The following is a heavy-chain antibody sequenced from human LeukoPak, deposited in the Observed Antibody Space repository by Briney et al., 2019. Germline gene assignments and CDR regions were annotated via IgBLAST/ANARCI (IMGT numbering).Heavy chain of an antibody. CDR3: ANSREVAGPATDY. CDR2: ISNSGSYI. CDR1: GFTFSSYS. Sequence: GGSLRLSCAASGFTFSSYSMNWVRQAPGKGLEWVSSISNSGSYIYYADLVKGRFTISRDNARNSLYLQMNSLRGEDTAVYYCANSREVAGPATDYWGQGTLVTVSS. D-gene: IGHD6-19*01. V-gene: IGHV3-21*03. J-gene: IGHJ4*02.